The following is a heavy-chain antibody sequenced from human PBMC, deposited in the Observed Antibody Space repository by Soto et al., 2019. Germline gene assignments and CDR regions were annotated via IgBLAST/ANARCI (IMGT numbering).Heavy chain of an antibody. V-gene: IGHV3-30*18. CDR3: AKDSPTDCSGGSCYSGAFDI. CDR1: GFTFSSYG. Sequence: QVQLVESGGGVVQPGRSLRLSCAASGFTFSSYGMHWVRQAPGKGLEWVAVISYDGSNKYYADSVKGRFTISRDNSKNTQYLQMNSLRAEDTAVYYCAKDSPTDCSGGSCYSGAFDIWGQGTMVTVSS. J-gene: IGHJ3*02. CDR2: ISYDGSNK. D-gene: IGHD2-15*01.